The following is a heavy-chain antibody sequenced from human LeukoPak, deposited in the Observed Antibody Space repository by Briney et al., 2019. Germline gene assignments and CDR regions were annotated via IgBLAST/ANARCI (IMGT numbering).Heavy chain of an antibody. J-gene: IGHJ4*02. D-gene: IGHD2-21*01. CDR1: GFSRFTFSDYY. CDR2: ISNSGTIK. CDR3: ARGVGGADY. Sequence: GGSLRLSCAVSGFSRFTFSDYYMSWIRQAPGKGLEWLAYISNSGTIKYYADSVKGRFTISRDNAGNSLYLQMNSLRAEDTAVYYCARGVGGADYWGQGTLVTVSS. V-gene: IGHV3-11*04.